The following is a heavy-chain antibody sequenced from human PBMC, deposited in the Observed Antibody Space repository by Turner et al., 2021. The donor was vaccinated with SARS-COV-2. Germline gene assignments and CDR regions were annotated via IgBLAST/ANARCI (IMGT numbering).Heavy chain of an antibody. J-gene: IGHJ6*02. CDR3: ATSTVAGTELNYYGMDV. CDR1: GGSISSSSYY. CDR2: IYYSGST. V-gene: IGHV4-39*01. Sequence: QLQLQESGPGLVKPSETLSLTCTVSGGSISSSSYYWGWIRQPPGKGLEWIGSIYYSGSTYYNPSLKSRVTISVDTSKNQFSLKLSSVTAADTAVYYCATSTVAGTELNYYGMDVWGQGTTVTVPS. D-gene: IGHD6-13*01.